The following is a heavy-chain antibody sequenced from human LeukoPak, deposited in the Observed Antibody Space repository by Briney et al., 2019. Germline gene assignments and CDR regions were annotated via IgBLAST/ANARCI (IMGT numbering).Heavy chain of an antibody. Sequence: PSETLSLTCTVSGGSISSYYWSWLRQPPGKGLEGIGYIYYSGSTNYNPSLKSQHTISVDQSKNQFSLKLSSVTAADTAVYYCARGSPYGDYVDYWGQGTLVTVSS. CDR1: GGSISSYY. V-gene: IGHV4-59*01. J-gene: IGHJ4*02. CDR3: ARGSPYGDYVDY. D-gene: IGHD4-17*01. CDR2: IYYSGST.